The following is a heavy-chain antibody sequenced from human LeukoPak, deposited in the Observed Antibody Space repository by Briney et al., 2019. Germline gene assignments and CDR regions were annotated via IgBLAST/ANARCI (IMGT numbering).Heavy chain of an antibody. CDR1: GFTFSNYV. J-gene: IGHJ4*02. V-gene: IGHV3-64*02. CDR2: ISTNGDIT. CDR3: ARGTSDSPGIDY. Sequence: PGGSLRLSCAAPGFTFSNYVMHWARQAPGRGLEYLSAISTNGDITIYADSVKGRFTISRDNSKNTLYLQTGSLRAEDMAVYYCARGTSDSPGIDYWGQGTLVTVSS. D-gene: IGHD1-14*01.